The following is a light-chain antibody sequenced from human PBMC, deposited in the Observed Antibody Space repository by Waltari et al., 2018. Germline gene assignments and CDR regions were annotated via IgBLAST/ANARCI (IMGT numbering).Light chain of an antibody. CDR1: QSVNSF. CDR3: QRRVNWYA. Sequence: EIVLTQSPVTLSLSLGERATLSCRASQSVNSFIAWYQQKPGQAPRLLIYDASNRASGVPVRFRGSGSGTDFPLIISDLEPEDSGVYYCQRRVNWYAFGQGTKLEI. J-gene: IGKJ2*01. CDR2: DAS. V-gene: IGKV3-11*01.